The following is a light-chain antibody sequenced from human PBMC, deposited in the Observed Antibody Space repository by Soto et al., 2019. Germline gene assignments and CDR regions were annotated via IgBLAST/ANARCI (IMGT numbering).Light chain of an antibody. Sequence: DIQMNQSPSTLSASVGDRVTITCRASQSISSWLAWYQQKPGKAPKLLIYKASSLESGVTSRFSGSGSGTEFTLTISSLQPDDFATYYCQHYNSYPWTFGQGTKVEIK. CDR3: QHYNSYPWT. CDR1: QSISSW. V-gene: IGKV1-5*03. CDR2: KAS. J-gene: IGKJ1*01.